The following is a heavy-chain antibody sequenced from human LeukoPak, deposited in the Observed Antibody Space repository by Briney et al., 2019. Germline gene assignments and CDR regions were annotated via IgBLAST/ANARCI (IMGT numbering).Heavy chain of an antibody. CDR2: IYYSGST. CDR1: GGSISGSSYY. V-gene: IGHV4-39*01. J-gene: IGHJ4*02. CDR3: ARSGLLWFGSFDY. D-gene: IGHD3-10*01. Sequence: SETLSLTCTVSGGSISGSSYYWGWIRQPPGKGLEWIGSIYYSGSTYYNPSLKSRVTISVDTSKNQFSLKLSSVTAADTAVYYCARSGLLWFGSFDYWGQGTLVTVSS.